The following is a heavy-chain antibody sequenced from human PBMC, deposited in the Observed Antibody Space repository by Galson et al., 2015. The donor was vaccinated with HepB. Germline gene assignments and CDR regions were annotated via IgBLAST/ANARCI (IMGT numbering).Heavy chain of an antibody. CDR3: ARGYGYSYIYYYYGMDV. V-gene: IGHV4-34*01. Sequence: SETLSLTCAVYGGSFSGYYWSWIRQPPGKGLEWIGEINHSGSTNYNPSLKSRVTISVDTSKNQFSLKLSSVTAADTAVYYCARGYGYSYIYYYYGMDVWGQGTTVTVSS. J-gene: IGHJ6*02. CDR1: GGSFSGYY. CDR2: INHSGST. D-gene: IGHD5-18*01.